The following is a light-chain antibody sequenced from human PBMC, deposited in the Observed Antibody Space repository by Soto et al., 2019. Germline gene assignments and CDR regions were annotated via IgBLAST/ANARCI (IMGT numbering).Light chain of an antibody. CDR2: DTS. CDR3: QPYNNWPLT. V-gene: IGKV3-15*01. J-gene: IGKJ4*01. CDR1: QSINSD. Sequence: EIVMTHSPSTLSVSPVERATLSCRASQSINSDLAWYQHKPGQTPRLLIYDTSTRATGVPARFSGSRSGPEFTLTINRLQSEDFAIYYCQPYNNWPLTFGGGTKV.